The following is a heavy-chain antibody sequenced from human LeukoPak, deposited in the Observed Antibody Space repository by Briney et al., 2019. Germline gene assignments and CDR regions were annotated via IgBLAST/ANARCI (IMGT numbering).Heavy chain of an antibody. CDR2: IYYSGST. D-gene: IGHD2-21*02. CDR1: GGSISSSSYY. Sequence: PSETLSLTCTVSGGSISSSSYYWGWLRQPPGKGLEWIGSIYYSGSTYYNPSLKSRVTISVDTSKNQFSLKLSSVTAADTAVYYCASADCGGDCYKFDYWGQETLVTVSS. CDR3: ASADCGGDCYKFDY. J-gene: IGHJ4*02. V-gene: IGHV4-39*01.